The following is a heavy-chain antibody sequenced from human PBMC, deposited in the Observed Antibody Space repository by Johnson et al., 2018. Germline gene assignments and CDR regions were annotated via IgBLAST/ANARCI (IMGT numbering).Heavy chain of an antibody. CDR3: AMERLNDCGDSGPTHDGFDI. J-gene: IGHJ3*02. CDR1: GFTFINYG. V-gene: IGHV3-33*01. D-gene: IGHD4-17*01. Sequence: QVQLVESGGGVVQPGTSLRLSCAASGFTFINYGMHWVRQAPGKGLEWVAVIWYDGSEKYYADSVKGRFTISRDNSKNKLYVQMNSLRAVDTGVYYCAMERLNDCGDSGPTHDGFDIWGQGTMVTVSS. CDR2: IWYDGSEK.